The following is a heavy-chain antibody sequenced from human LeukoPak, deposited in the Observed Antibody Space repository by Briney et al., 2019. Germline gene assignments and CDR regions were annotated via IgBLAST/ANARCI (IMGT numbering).Heavy chain of an antibody. CDR2: ISLTGLT. Sequence: SETLSLTCGVSGGSVSNTNWWSWVRQPPGQGLEWIGEISLTGLTHYNPSLESRVTVSLDKSKNQLSLNLTSVTAADTAVYYCSRENGAFSPFGYWGQGTLVTVSS. J-gene: IGHJ4*02. D-gene: IGHD2-8*01. CDR3: SRENGAFSPFGY. CDR1: GGSVSNTNW. V-gene: IGHV4-4*02.